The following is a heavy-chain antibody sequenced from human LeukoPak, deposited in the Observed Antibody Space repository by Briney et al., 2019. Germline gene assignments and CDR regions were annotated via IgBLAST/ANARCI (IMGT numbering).Heavy chain of an antibody. CDR3: ATDRGWRTSGYYLYYFEY. Sequence: PGGSLRLSCAASGFTFSDYYMSWIRQAPGKGLEWVSYISSSGSTIYYAASVKGRFTISRDNAKNSLYLQMSSLRAEDTAVYYCATDRGWRTSGYYLYYFEYWGQGTLVTYSS. J-gene: IGHJ4*02. CDR1: GFTFSDYY. V-gene: IGHV3-11*04. CDR2: ISSSGSTI. D-gene: IGHD3-3*01.